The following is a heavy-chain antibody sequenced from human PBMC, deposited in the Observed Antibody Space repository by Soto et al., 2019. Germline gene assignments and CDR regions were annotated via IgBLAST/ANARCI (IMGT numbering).Heavy chain of an antibody. CDR3: AKDVSHYARALGWRDIVVVVAATPGYFDY. Sequence: GGSLRLSCAASGFTFSSYAMSWVRQAPGKGLEWVSAISGSGGSTYYADSVKGRFTISRDNSKNTLYLQMNSLRAEDTAVYYCAKDVSHYARALGWRDIVVVVAATPGYFDYWGQGTLVTVSS. J-gene: IGHJ4*02. V-gene: IGHV3-23*01. CDR2: ISGSGGST. CDR1: GFTFSSYA. D-gene: IGHD2-15*01.